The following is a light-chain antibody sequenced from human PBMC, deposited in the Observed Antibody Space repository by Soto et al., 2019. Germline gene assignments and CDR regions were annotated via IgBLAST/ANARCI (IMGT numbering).Light chain of an antibody. Sequence: EIVMTQSPATLSVSPGERATLSCRASQSVSSNLAWYQQKPGQAPRLLIYGASTRATGIPARFSGSGSGTEFTHLIISLQSEDFAVYYCQQYNNWPPGTFGPGTKVDIK. V-gene: IGKV3-15*01. CDR2: GAS. J-gene: IGKJ3*01. CDR3: QQYNNWPPGT. CDR1: QSVSSN.